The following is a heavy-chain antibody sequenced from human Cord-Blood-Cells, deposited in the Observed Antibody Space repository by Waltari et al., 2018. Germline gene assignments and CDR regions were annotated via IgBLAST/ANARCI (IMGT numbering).Heavy chain of an antibody. CDR1: GVTLDDFT. Sequence: EVQMVESGGVVVQPGGSLGLPCAAPGVTLDDFTKQRGRQAPGKGLEWVSLISWDGGSTYYADSVKGRFTISRDNSKNSLYLQMNSLRTEDTALYYCAKDISSSSWADGMDVWGQGTTVTVSS. J-gene: IGHJ6*02. CDR3: AKDISSSSWADGMDV. V-gene: IGHV3-43*01. CDR2: ISWDGGST. D-gene: IGHD6-13*01.